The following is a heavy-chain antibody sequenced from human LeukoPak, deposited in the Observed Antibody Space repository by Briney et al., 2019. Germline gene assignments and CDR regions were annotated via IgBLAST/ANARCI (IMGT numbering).Heavy chain of an antibody. CDR2: ISGSGGST. D-gene: IGHD2-2*01. V-gene: IGHV3-23*01. Sequence: GGSLRLSCAASGFTFSSYAMSWVRQAPEKGLEWVSAISGSGGSTYYADSVKGRFTISRDNSKNTLYLQMNSLRAEDTAVYYCAKDHCSSTSCPNKYYAFDIWGQGTMVTVSS. CDR1: GFTFSSYA. CDR3: AKDHCSSTSCPNKYYAFDI. J-gene: IGHJ3*02.